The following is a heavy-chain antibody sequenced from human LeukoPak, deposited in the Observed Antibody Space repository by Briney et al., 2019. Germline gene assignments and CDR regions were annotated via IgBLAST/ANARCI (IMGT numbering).Heavy chain of an antibody. J-gene: IGHJ4*02. CDR3: ATSVLVGATGLDY. CDR2: INPSGGGT. Sequence: GASVKVSCKASGYTFTNYFMHWVRQAPGQGLEWMGVINPSGGGTTYAQRFQGRVTMTRDTSTSTVYMELSSLRSEDTAVYYCATSVLVGATGLDYWGQGTLVTVSS. V-gene: IGHV1-46*01. D-gene: IGHD1-26*01. CDR1: GYTFTNYF.